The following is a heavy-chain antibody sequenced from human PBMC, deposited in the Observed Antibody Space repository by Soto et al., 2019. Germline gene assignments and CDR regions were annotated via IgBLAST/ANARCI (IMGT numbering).Heavy chain of an antibody. V-gene: IGHV1-69*13. CDR3: VRDSIAAPEEDYGMDV. D-gene: IGHD6-25*01. CDR2: IIPIFGTA. J-gene: IGHJ6*02. CDR1: GGTFSSYS. Sequence: SVKVSCKASGGTFSSYSISWVRQAPGQGLEWMGGIIPIFGTANYAQTFQGRVTITADESTSTAYMELSSLRSEDTAVYYCVRDSIAAPEEDYGMDVWGQGTTVTVSS.